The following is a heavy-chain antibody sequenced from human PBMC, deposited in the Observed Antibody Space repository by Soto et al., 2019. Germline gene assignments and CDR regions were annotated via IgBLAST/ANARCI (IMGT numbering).Heavy chain of an antibody. CDR2: IAYDGSNK. V-gene: IGHV3-30-3*01. J-gene: IGHJ6*04. CDR3: ARGDREDIAVVIGVRPGEYGVAV. Sequence: PGGSLRLSCAASGFTFRSYAMHWVRQAPGKGLECVAVIAYDGSNKFYRDYVRGRFTISRDNSENTLYLQINRLRYEDTAVYYCARGDREDIAVVIGVRPGEYGVAVWGKGTTVTVYS. CDR1: GFTFRSYA. D-gene: IGHD2-15*01.